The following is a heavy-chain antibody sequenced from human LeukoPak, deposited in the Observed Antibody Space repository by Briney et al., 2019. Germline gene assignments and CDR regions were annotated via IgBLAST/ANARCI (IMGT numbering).Heavy chain of an antibody. CDR2: IYYSGST. V-gene: IGHV4-59*01. D-gene: IGHD5-12*01. J-gene: IGHJ4*02. CDR1: GVSISSYY. CDR3: ARGSASKWLRLQNYFDY. Sequence: MPSETLSLTCTGSGVSISSYYWSWIRQPPGKGLEWIGYIYYSGSTNYNPSLKSRVTISVDTSKNQFSLKLSSVTAADTAVYYCARGSASKWLRLQNYFDYWGQGTLVTVSS.